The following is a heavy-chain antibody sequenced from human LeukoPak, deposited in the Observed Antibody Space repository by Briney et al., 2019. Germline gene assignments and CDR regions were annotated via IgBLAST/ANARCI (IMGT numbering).Heavy chain of an antibody. CDR2: IKQDGSDK. Sequence: GGSLRLPCAASGFTFSSYWMTWVRQAPGKGLEWVANIKQDGSDKYYVDSVKGQFTISRDNARNSLYLQLNSLRAEDTAVYYCARGPPPGYYGSGSYPTFFDYWGQGTLVTVSS. J-gene: IGHJ4*02. CDR1: GFTFSSYW. D-gene: IGHD3-10*01. CDR3: ARGPPPGYYGSGSYPTFFDY. V-gene: IGHV3-7*01.